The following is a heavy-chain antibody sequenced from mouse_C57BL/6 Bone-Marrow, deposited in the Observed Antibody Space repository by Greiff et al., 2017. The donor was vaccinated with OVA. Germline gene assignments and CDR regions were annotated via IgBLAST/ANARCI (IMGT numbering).Heavy chain of an antibody. CDR1: GFNIKDDY. CDR3: TTWLLRTPDY. D-gene: IGHD2-3*01. J-gene: IGHJ2*01. Sequence: EVQLQQSGAELVRPGASVKLSCTASGFNIKDDYMHWVKQRPEQGLEWIGWIDPENGDTEYASKFQGKATITADTSSNTAYLQLSSLTSEDTAVYYCTTWLLRTPDYWGQGTTLTVSS. V-gene: IGHV14-4*01. CDR2: IDPENGDT.